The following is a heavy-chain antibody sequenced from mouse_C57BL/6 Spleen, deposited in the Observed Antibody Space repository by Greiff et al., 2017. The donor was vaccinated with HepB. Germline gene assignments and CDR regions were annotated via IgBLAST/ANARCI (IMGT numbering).Heavy chain of an antibody. CDR1: GYTFTGYW. D-gene: IGHD3-2*02. J-gene: IGHJ4*01. Sequence: VQLQQSGAELMKPGASVKLSCKATGYTFTGYWIEWVKQRPGHGLEWIGEILPGSGSTNYNEKFKGKAAFTADTSSNTAYMQLSSLTTEDSAIYYCARWGSSGYVFYYAMDYWGQGTSVTVSS. CDR2: ILPGSGST. CDR3: ARWGSSGYVFYYAMDY. V-gene: IGHV1-9*01.